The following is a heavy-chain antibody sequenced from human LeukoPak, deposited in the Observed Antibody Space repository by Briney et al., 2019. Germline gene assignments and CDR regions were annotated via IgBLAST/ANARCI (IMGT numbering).Heavy chain of an antibody. Sequence: GGSLRLSCAASGFTFSNYVMSWVRQAPGPGLELVSYINHNGEMIFYPDFVKGRFTISRDNAKNSLYLQMNSLRDEDTAVYYCARDNDWAFHYWGQGTLVTVSS. CDR2: INHNGEMI. CDR1: GFTFSNYV. CDR3: ARDNDWAFHY. J-gene: IGHJ4*02. V-gene: IGHV3-48*02. D-gene: IGHD3-9*01.